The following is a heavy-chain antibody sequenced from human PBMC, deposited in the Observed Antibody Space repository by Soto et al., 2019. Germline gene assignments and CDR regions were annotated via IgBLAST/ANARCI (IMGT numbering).Heavy chain of an antibody. Sequence: QVQLQESGPGLVKPSQTLSLTCTVSGGSISSGAYYWSWIRQHPGKGLEWIGYIYYSGSTYYNPPLKSRVTLSVDTSKNQFSLKLSSVTAADTAVYYCAIYDSSGSRGFQHWGQGTLVTVSS. CDR1: GGSISSGAYY. CDR3: AIYDSSGSRGFQH. J-gene: IGHJ1*01. V-gene: IGHV4-31*03. D-gene: IGHD3-22*01. CDR2: IYYSGST.